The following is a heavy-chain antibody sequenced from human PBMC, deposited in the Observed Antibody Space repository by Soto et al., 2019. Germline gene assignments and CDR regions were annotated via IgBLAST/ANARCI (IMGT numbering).Heavy chain of an antibody. CDR3: ARSEATGLDY. V-gene: IGHV4-30-2*01. CDR1: GGSISSGGYS. CDR2: IYHSGRT. D-gene: IGHD1-26*01. J-gene: IGHJ4*02. Sequence: TLSLTCAVSGGSISSGGYSWSWIRQPPGKGLEWFGYIYHSGRTNYNPSLKSRVTISVDKSKNHFSLKLSSVTAADTAVYYCARSEATGLDYWGQGTLVTVSS.